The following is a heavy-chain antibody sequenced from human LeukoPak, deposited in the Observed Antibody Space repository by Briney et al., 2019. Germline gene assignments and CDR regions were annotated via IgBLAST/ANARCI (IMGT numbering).Heavy chain of an antibody. J-gene: IGHJ4*02. CDR2: ISFDGNQE. D-gene: IGHD3-16*02. V-gene: IGHV3-30-3*01. Sequence: GGSLRLSCEASGFTFDNYAMHWVRQAPGRRLEWVAVISFDGNQEYYPDSVKGRFTISRDNSKNTLYLQMNGLKAEDTAVYYCAREGSIVARTDYWGQGALVIVSS. CDR1: GFTFDNYA. CDR3: AREGSIVARTDY.